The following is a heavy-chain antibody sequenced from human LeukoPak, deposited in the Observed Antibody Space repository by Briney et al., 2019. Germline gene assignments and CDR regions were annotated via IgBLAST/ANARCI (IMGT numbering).Heavy chain of an antibody. CDR2: VSNSGGNT. J-gene: IGHJ4*02. CDR1: GFTFSTYD. Sequence: GGSLRLSCAGSGFTFSTYDMTWVRQAPGKGLEWVSTVSNSGGNTYYADSVKGRFAISRDNSRNTVYLQMNSLRVDDTAVYYCAKCLRNFDWLSPFDSWGPGTLVTVSS. D-gene: IGHD3-9*01. V-gene: IGHV3-23*01. CDR3: AKCLRNFDWLSPFDS.